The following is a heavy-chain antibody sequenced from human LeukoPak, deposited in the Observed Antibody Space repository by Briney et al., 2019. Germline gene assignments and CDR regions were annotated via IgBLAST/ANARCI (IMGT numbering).Heavy chain of an antibody. Sequence: ASVKVSCKASGYTFTGYYMHWVRQAPGQGLEWMGWINPNSGGTNYAQKLQGRVTMTTDTSTSTAYMELRSLRSDDTAVYYCARPQIAAAGHNWFDPWGQGTLVTVSS. J-gene: IGHJ5*02. CDR1: GYTFTGYY. CDR2: INPNSGGT. CDR3: ARPQIAAAGHNWFDP. V-gene: IGHV1-2*02. D-gene: IGHD6-13*01.